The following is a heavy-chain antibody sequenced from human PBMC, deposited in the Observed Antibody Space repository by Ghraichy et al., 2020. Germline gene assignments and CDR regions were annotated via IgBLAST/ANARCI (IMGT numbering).Heavy chain of an antibody. CDR1: GFTFSSYA. V-gene: IGHV3-30*04. CDR2: ISYDGSNK. J-gene: IGHJ5*02. CDR3: ARDPLGGYSYGYWFDP. D-gene: IGHD5-18*01. Sequence: LTCAASGFTFSSYAMHWVRQAPGKGLEWVAVISYDGSNKYYADSVKGRFTISRDNSKNTLYLQMNSLRAEDTAVYYCARDPLGGYSYGYWFDPWGQGTLVTVSS.